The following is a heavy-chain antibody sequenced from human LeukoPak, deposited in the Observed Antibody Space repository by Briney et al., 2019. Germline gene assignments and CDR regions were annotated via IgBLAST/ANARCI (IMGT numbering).Heavy chain of an antibody. CDR1: GLTVDSNY. CDR3: ARAGQIVGATFHFDY. CDR2: IYGCGST. V-gene: IGHV3-66*01. D-gene: IGHD1-26*01. J-gene: IGHJ4*02. Sequence: GGSLSLLCAASGLTVDSNYMRWVRHARGGGLEWLTVIYGCGSTYYADSVKGRFTLSRDNYQNALYLQMNRLRAEDTAVYYCARAGQIVGATFHFDYWGQGTLVTVSS.